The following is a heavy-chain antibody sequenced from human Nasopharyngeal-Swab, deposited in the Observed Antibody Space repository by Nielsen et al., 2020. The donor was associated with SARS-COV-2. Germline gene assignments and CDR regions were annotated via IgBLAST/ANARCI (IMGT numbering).Heavy chain of an antibody. CDR2: VSYDGRHK. V-gene: IGHV3-30*18. J-gene: IGHJ6*02. D-gene: IGHD3-10*01. CDR3: AKSLRGVSLSFGYYYGLDV. Sequence: VRQAPGKGLEWVAVVSYDGRHKSYADSVKGRFTVSRDNSKNTMYLQMSSLRAEDTAIYYCAKSLRGVSLSFGYYYGLDVWGQGTTVTSP.